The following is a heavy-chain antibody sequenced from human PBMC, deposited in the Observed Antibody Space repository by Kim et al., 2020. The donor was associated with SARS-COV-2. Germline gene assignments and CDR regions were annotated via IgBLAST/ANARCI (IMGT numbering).Heavy chain of an antibody. CDR2: IYYSGST. CDR3: ARYKGYCSGGSCYGTFDY. CDR1: GGSISSSSYY. J-gene: IGHJ4*02. V-gene: IGHV4-39*01. D-gene: IGHD2-15*01. Sequence: SETLSLTCTVSGGSISSSSYYWGWIRQPPGKGLDWIVSIYYSGSTYYNPSLKSRVTISVDTSKNQFSLKLSSVTAADTAVYYCARYKGYCSGGSCYGTFDYWGQGTLVTVSS.